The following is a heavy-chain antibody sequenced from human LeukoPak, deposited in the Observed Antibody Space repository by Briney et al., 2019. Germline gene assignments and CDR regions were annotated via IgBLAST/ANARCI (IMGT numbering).Heavy chain of an antibody. CDR3: AKDLVWTFRYGGYVLDY. Sequence: GGSLRLSCAASGFTFSSYGMHWVRQAPGKGLEWVAVISYDGSNKYYADSVKGRFTISRDNSKNTLYLQMNSLRAEDTAVYYCAKDLVWTFRYGGYVLDYWGQGTLVTVSS. CDR2: ISYDGSNK. D-gene: IGHD5-12*01. J-gene: IGHJ4*02. CDR1: GFTFSSYG. V-gene: IGHV3-30*18.